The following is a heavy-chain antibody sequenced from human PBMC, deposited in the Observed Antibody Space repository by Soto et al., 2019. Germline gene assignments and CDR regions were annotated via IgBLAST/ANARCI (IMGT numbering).Heavy chain of an antibody. J-gene: IGHJ4*02. CDR2: ISWNSGSI. Sequence: DVQLVESGGGLVQPGRSLRLSCAASGFTFDDYAMHWVRQAPGKGLEWVSGISWNSGSIGYADSVKGRFTISRDNAKNSLYLQMNSLRAEDTALYYCAKDLRPLSGSYYDYWGQGTLVTVSS. V-gene: IGHV3-9*01. CDR3: AKDLRPLSGSYYDY. D-gene: IGHD1-26*01. CDR1: GFTFDDYA.